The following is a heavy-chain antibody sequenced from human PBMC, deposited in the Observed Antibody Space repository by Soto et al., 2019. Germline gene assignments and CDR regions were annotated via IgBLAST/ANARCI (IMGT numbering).Heavy chain of an antibody. CDR3: ARENSSSSGRVKKEYYFDY. CDR1: GGSFSGYY. V-gene: IGHV4-34*01. CDR2: INHSGST. Sequence: SETLSLTCAVYGGSFSGYYWSWIRQPPGKGLEWIGEINHSGSTNYNPSLKSRVTISVDTSKNQFSLKLSSVTAADTAVYYCARENSSSSGRVKKEYYFDYWGQGTLVTVSS. D-gene: IGHD6-6*01. J-gene: IGHJ4*02.